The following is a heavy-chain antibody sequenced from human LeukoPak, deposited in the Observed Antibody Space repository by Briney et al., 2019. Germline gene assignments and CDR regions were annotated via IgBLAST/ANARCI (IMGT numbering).Heavy chain of an antibody. Sequence: PGGSLRLSCAASGFTVSSNYMSWVRQAPGKGLEWVSVIYSGGSTYYADSVKGRFTISRDNSKNTLYLQMNSLRAEDTAVYYCARGVEQTYYDFWSGYLDVWGQGTTVTVSS. CDR3: ARGVEQTYYDFWSGYLDV. D-gene: IGHD3-3*01. V-gene: IGHV3-66*01. CDR1: GFTVSSNY. CDR2: IYSGGST. J-gene: IGHJ6*02.